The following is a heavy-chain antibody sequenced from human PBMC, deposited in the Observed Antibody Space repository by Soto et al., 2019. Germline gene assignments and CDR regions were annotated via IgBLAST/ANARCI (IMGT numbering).Heavy chain of an antibody. J-gene: IGHJ5*02. CDR1: VFTFSDYY. CDR2: ISSSSSYT. Sequence: GGSLRLSCAASVFTFSDYYMSWIRQAPGKGLEWVSYISSSSSYTNYADSVKGRFTISRDNAKNSLYLQMNSLRAEDTAVYYCARGAEYDSSGYYPNWFDPWGQATLVTVSS. D-gene: IGHD3-22*01. CDR3: ARGAEYDSSGYYPNWFDP. V-gene: IGHV3-11*06.